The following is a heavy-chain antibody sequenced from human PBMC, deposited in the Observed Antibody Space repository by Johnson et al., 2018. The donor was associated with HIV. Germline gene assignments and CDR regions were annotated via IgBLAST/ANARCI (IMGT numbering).Heavy chain of an antibody. Sequence: QVLLVESGGGVVQPGGSLRLSCVASGFKFSGYGMHWVRQAPGKELEWVSCLRYDGTDQFYADSVKGRFTISRDNSKSTVYLQMNRLRPEDSAVYFCAKTQSGIGGLDAFDLWGQGTQVIVAS. CDR3: AKTQSGIGGLDAFDL. D-gene: IGHD6-13*01. V-gene: IGHV3-30*02. CDR1: GFKFSGYG. J-gene: IGHJ3*01. CDR2: LRYDGTDQ.